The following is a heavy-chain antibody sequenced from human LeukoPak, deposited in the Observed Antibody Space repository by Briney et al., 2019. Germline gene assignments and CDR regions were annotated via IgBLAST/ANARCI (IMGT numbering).Heavy chain of an antibody. CDR3: ARDQGGGSYSY. CDR1: GGTFSSYA. D-gene: IGHD1-26*01. CDR2: IIPIFGTA. J-gene: IGHJ4*02. Sequence: GASVKVSCKASGGTFSSYAISWVRQAPGQGLEWMGGIIPIFGTANYAQKFQGRVTITADESTSTAYMELSSLRSDDTAVYYCARDQGGGSYSYWGQGTLVTVSS. V-gene: IGHV1-69*13.